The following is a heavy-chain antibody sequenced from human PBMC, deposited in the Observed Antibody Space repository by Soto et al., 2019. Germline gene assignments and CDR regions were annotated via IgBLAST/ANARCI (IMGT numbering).Heavy chain of an antibody. CDR3: ARVDGWNYRYYDMEV. J-gene: IGHJ6*02. D-gene: IGHD1-7*01. V-gene: IGHV1-69*01. Sequence: QVQLVQSGAEVKKPGSSVKVSCKASGDTFSSYSITWVRQAPGQGLEWMGGIIPVFGSANYAQKFQGRVTITADESTRTAYMELNSLRSQDTAVYFCARVDGWNYRYYDMEVWGPGTTVTVSS. CDR1: GDTFSSYS. CDR2: IIPVFGSA.